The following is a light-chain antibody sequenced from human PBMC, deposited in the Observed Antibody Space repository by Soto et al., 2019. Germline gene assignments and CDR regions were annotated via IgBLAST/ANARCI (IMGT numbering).Light chain of an antibody. CDR1: QSVSSS. CDR3: LQYVTPPFT. V-gene: IGKV3-15*01. J-gene: IGKJ3*01. Sequence: EVVMTQSPATLSVSPGERATLSCRASQSVSSSLAWYQQKPGQAPRLLIYHASTGATGIPARFSGSGSGTDFTLTITSLQSEDFAVFYCLQYVTPPFTFGPGTKVDI. CDR2: HAS.